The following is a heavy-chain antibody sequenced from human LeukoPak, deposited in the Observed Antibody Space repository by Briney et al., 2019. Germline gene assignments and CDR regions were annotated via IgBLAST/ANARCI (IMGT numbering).Heavy chain of an antibody. CDR2: IYYSGST. D-gene: IGHD6-6*01. Sequence: SETLSLTCTVSGGAISRYYWSWIRQPPGKGLEWIGYIYYSGSTNYNPSLKSRVTISVDTSKNQFSLKLSSVTAADTAVYYCARMRSSIAAPRYFDYWGQGTLVTVSS. CDR3: ARMRSSIAAPRYFDY. V-gene: IGHV4-59*08. CDR1: GGAISRYY. J-gene: IGHJ4*02.